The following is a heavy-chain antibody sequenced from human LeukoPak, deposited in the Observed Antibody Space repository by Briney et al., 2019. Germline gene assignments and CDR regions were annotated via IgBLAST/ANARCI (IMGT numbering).Heavy chain of an antibody. CDR1: GFTFDDYG. Sequence: GGSLRLSCAASGFTFDDYGMSWVRQAPGKGLEWVSGINWNGGSTGYADSVKGRFTISRDNAKNSLYLQMNSLRAEDTAVYYCARSSRELGGYAPWELMPPFDYWGQGTLVTVSS. CDR2: INWNGGST. V-gene: IGHV3-20*04. CDR3: ARSSRELGGYAPWELMPPFDY. D-gene: IGHD1-7*01. J-gene: IGHJ4*02.